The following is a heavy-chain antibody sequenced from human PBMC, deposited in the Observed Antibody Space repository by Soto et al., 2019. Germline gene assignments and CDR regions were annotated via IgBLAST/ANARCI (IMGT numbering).Heavy chain of an antibody. J-gene: IGHJ4*02. CDR2: IIPILGIA. V-gene: IGHV1-69*02. D-gene: IGHD3-3*01. CDR1: GGTFSSYT. Sequence: QVQLVQSGAEVKKPGSSVKVSCKASGGTFSSYTISWVRQAPGQGLEWMGRIIPILGIANYAQKFQGRVTITADNSTSTAYRELSSLRSEDTDVYYCARALMSGYGQLFDCWGQGTLVTVSS. CDR3: ARALMSGYGQLFDC.